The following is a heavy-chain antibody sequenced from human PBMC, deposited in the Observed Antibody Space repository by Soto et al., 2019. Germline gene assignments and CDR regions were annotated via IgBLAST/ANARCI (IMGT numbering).Heavy chain of an antibody. CDR3: ASWIQLWPQGYFDY. CDR1: GGSVSSGSYY. CDR2: IYYSGST. J-gene: IGHJ4*02. V-gene: IGHV4-61*01. D-gene: IGHD5-18*01. Sequence: QVQLQESGPGLVKPSETLSLTCTVSGGSVSSGSYYWSWIRQPPGKGLEWIGYIYYSGSTNYNPSLESRVTISVHASNNQFSLKLSSVTAADTAVYYCASWIQLWPQGYFDYWGQGTLVTVSS.